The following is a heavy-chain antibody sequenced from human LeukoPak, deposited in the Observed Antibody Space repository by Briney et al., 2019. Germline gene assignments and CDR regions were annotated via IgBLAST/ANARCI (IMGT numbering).Heavy chain of an antibody. J-gene: IGHJ4*02. Sequence: MSSETLSLTCTVSGGSVSSGSYYWSWIRQPPGKGLDWIGYIYYSGSTNYNPSLKSRVTISVDTSKNQFSLRLSSVTAADTAVYYCARDPSGYFNYWGQGTLATVSS. CDR1: GGSVSSGSYY. V-gene: IGHV4-61*01. CDR3: ARDPSGYFNY. D-gene: IGHD3-22*01. CDR2: IYYSGST.